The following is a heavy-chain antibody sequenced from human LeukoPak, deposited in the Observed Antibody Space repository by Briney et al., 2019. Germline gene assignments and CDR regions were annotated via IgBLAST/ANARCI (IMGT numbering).Heavy chain of an antibody. CDR2: IKSKTDGGTT. D-gene: IGHD5-18*01. V-gene: IGHV3-15*01. J-gene: IGHJ4*02. CDR1: GFTFGNAW. CDR3: TTITDTAMVLY. Sequence: PGGSLRLSCAASGFTFGNAWTSWVRQAPGKGLEWVGRIKSKTDGGTTDYAAPVKGRFTISRDDSKNTLYLQMSSLKTEDTAVYYCTTITDTAMVLYWGQGTLVTVSS.